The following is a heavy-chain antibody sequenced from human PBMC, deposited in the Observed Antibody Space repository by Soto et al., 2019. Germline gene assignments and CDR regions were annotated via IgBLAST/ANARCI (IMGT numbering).Heavy chain of an antibody. CDR1: GYTFTSYG. D-gene: IGHD4-17*01. Sequence: ASVKVSSKASGYTFTSYGISWVRQAPGQGLERMGWISAYNGNTNYAQKLQGRVTMTTDTSTSTAYMELRSLRSDDTAVYYCARDLRYGGARGDAFDIWGQGTMVTVSS. CDR2: ISAYNGNT. V-gene: IGHV1-18*01. J-gene: IGHJ3*02. CDR3: ARDLRYGGARGDAFDI.